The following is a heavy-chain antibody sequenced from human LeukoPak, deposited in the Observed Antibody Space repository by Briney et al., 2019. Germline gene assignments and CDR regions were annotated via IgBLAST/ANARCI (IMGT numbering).Heavy chain of an antibody. J-gene: IGHJ3*02. Sequence: SETLSLTCTVSGGSISSGGYSWSWIRQHPGKGLEWIGYIYYSGSTYYNPSLKSRVTISVDTSKNQFSLKLSSVTAADTAVYYCARGTYYYDSSGYWKAFDIWGQGTMVTVSS. CDR2: IYYSGST. CDR3: ARGTYYYDSSGYWKAFDI. CDR1: GGSISSGGYS. D-gene: IGHD3-22*01. V-gene: IGHV4-31*03.